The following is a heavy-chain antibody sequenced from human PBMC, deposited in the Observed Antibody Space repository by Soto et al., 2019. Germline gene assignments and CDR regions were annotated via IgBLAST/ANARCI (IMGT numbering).Heavy chain of an antibody. D-gene: IGHD3-10*01. CDR2: IKGDVTST. J-gene: IGHJ4*02. CDR1: GFTFSRDW. Sequence: EVQLVESGGGLVQPGGSLRLSCAASGFTFSRDWMHWVRQSPGKGLVWVSRIKGDVTSTNYADSVKGRFTTSRDNANNTVYLQLNRLTTEDTAVYYCARGGLGNYYNDYWGQGTLVTVSS. V-gene: IGHV3-74*01. CDR3: ARGGLGNYYNDY.